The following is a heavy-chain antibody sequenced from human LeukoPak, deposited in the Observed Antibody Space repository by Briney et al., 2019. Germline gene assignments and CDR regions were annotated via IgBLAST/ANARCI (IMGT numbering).Heavy chain of an antibody. CDR1: RFTLSSYA. J-gene: IGHJ4*02. CDR3: AKDHYYDSSGYYNY. CDR2: ISGSGGTT. D-gene: IGHD3-22*01. V-gene: IGHV3-23*01. Sequence: PGGSLRLSCAASRFTLSSYAMSWVRQAPGKGLEWVSSISGSGGTTYYAESVKGRITISRDNSKNTLYLQMNSLRAEDTAVYYCAKDHYYDSSGYYNYWGQGTLVTVSS.